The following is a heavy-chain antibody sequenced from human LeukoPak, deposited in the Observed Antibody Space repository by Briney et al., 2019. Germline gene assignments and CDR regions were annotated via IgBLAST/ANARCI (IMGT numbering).Heavy chain of an antibody. CDR1: GFTFSSCA. J-gene: IGHJ4*02. V-gene: IGHV3-30*04. Sequence: GGSLRLSGAASGFTFSSCAMHWVRQAPGKGLEWVIVLSYDGTNEYSTDSVKGRFTISRDNSKNTLYLQVSSLRSEDTAVYYCARRPHDSGDYPASPRGIPTAPFASWGQGTLVTVSS. CDR2: LSYDGTNE. D-gene: IGHD4-17*01. CDR3: ARRPHDSGDYPASPRGIPTAPFAS.